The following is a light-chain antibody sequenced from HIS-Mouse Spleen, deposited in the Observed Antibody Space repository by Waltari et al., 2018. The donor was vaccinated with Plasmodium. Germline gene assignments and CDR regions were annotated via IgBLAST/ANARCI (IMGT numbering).Light chain of an antibody. Sequence: SYELTQPPSVSVSPGQTARITCSGDALPKKYAYWYQQKSGQAPVLFIYEDSKRPSGLPGRFSGSSSGTMATLTISGAQVEDEADYYCYSTDSSGNHRVFGGGTKLTVL. CDR1: ALPKKY. CDR2: EDS. CDR3: YSTDSSGNHRV. J-gene: IGLJ3*02. V-gene: IGLV3-10*01.